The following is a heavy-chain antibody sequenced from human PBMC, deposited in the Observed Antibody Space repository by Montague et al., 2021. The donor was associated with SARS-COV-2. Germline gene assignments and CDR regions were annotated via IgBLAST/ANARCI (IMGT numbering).Heavy chain of an antibody. J-gene: IGHJ4*02. CDR2: ISDSGST. D-gene: IGHD3-22*01. V-gene: IGHV4-59*08. CDR3: ARVDSSGSCEY. CDR1: GGSLSNYF. Sequence: SETLSLTCTVSGGSLSNYFWSWIRQPPGKGLEWIGYISDSGSTKYNPSLQSRVTISVDTARNQFSLKLLSVTAADTAFYYCARVDSSGSCEYWGQGILVSVSS.